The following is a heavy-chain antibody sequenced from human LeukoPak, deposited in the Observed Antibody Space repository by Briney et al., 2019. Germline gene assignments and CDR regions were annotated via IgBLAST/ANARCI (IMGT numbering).Heavy chain of an antibody. CDR3: ARDTKLGYCSSTSCPDAFDI. CDR1: GGTFSSYA. D-gene: IGHD2-2*01. V-gene: IGHV1-69*13. CDR2: IIPIFGTA. Sequence: ASVKVSCKASGGTFSSYAISWVRQAPGQGLEWMGGIIPIFGTANYAQKFQGRVTITADESTSTAYMELSSLRSEDTAVYYCARDTKLGYCSSTSCPDAFDIWGQGTMVTVSS. J-gene: IGHJ3*02.